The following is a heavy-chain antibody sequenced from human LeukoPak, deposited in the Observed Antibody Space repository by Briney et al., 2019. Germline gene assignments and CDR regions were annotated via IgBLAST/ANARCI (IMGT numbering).Heavy chain of an antibody. CDR3: TRDPRHFDS. V-gene: IGHV3-7*01. Sequence: PGGSLRLSCAASGFTFSNYWMSWVRQAPGKGLEWVANIKQDGSEKYFVDSVKGRFTISRDNAKNSLYLQMSSLRVEDTAVYYCTRDPRHFDSCGQGTLVTVSS. CDR2: IKQDGSEK. D-gene: IGHD6-6*01. J-gene: IGHJ5*01. CDR1: GFTFSNYW.